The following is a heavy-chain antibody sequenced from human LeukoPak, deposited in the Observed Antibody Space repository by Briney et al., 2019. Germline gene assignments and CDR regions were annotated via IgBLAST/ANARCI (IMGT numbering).Heavy chain of an antibody. Sequence: PGGSLRLSCVASGFTFSSYWMSWVRQAPGKGLEWVANIKEDGSEKYYVDSVKGRFTISRDNAKNSVYLQMNSLRAEDTAVYYCAKVGFSEMEWLLYSDHWGQGTLVTVSS. V-gene: IGHV3-7*05. J-gene: IGHJ4*02. CDR1: GFTFSSYW. CDR2: IKEDGSEK. D-gene: IGHD3-3*01. CDR3: AKVGFSEMEWLLYSDH.